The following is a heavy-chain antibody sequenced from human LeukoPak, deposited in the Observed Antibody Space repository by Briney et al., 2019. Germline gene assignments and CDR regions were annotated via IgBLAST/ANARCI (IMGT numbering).Heavy chain of an antibody. D-gene: IGHD6-19*01. CDR2: MSYDGSNK. Sequence: PGRSLRLSCAASGFTFSSYAMHWVRQAPGKGLEWVAVMSYDGSNKYYADSVKGRFTISRDNSKNTLYLQMNSLRGEDTAVYYCARDRSLDYWGQGPLVTVSS. CDR1: GFTFSSYA. V-gene: IGHV3-30*04. CDR3: ARDRSLDY. J-gene: IGHJ4*02.